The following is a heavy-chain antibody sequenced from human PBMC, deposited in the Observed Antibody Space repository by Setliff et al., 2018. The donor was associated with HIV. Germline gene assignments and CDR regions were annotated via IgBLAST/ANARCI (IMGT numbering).Heavy chain of an antibody. D-gene: IGHD4-17*01. CDR3: ARDDYGDYEGYYYYYMDV. CDR1: GGSISSGSYY. Sequence: PSETLSLTCTVSGGSISSGSYYWSWIRQPAGKGLEWIGRIYTSGSTNYNPSLKSRVTISVDTSKNQFSLKLSSVTAADTAVYYCARDDYGDYEGYYYYYMDVWGKGATVTVSS. J-gene: IGHJ6*03. CDR2: IYTSGST. V-gene: IGHV4-61*02.